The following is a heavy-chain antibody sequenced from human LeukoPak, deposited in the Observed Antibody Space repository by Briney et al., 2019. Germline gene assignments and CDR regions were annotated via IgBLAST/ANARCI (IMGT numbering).Heavy chain of an antibody. J-gene: IGHJ6*03. CDR3: ARYRYYYGSGSYRYRYYYYMDV. D-gene: IGHD3-10*01. CDR1: GGTFSSYA. Sequence: SVKVSCKASGGTFSSYALSWVRQAPGQGLEWMGGIIPIFGTANYAQKFQGRVTITADESTSTAYMELSSLRSEDTAVYYCARYRYYYGSGSYRYRYYYYMDVWGKGTTVTVSS. CDR2: IIPIFGTA. V-gene: IGHV1-69*13.